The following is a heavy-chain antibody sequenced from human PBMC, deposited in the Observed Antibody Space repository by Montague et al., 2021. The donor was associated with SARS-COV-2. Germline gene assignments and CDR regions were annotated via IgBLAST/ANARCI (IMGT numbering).Heavy chain of an antibody. D-gene: IGHD2-2*01. CDR3: ALPTAGARFDP. V-gene: IGHV4-4*02. J-gene: IGHJ5*02. CDR2: IYHSGST. CDR1: GGSISSSNW. Sequence: SETLSLTCAVSGGSISSSNWWSWVRQPPGKGLEWFGDIYHSGSTNYNPPPNSRVTTSLDKSKNHFSLKLRAVTAAATAVYYCALPTAGARFDPWGQGTLVTVSS.